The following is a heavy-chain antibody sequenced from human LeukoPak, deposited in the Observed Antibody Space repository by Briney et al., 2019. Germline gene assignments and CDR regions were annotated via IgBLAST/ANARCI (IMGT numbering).Heavy chain of an antibody. V-gene: IGHV4-38-2*01. D-gene: IGHD5-24*01. J-gene: IGHJ4*02. CDR3: ARLDGYNYVLGY. CDR1: GYSISSGYY. Sequence: PSETLSLTCAVSGYSISSGYYWGRIRQPPGKGLEWIGSIYHSGSTYYNSSLKSRVTISVDTSKNQFSLKLSSVTAADTAVYYCARLDGYNYVLGYWGQGTLVTVSS. CDR2: IYHSGST.